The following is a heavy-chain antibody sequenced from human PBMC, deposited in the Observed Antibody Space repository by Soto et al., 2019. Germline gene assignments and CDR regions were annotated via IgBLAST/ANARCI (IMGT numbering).Heavy chain of an antibody. V-gene: IGHV4-31*03. Sequence: ASETLSLTCTVSGGSINSGGYFWTWIRQHPGKGLEWIGYIASSGSTYYNPSLKGRLTIAADTSKNQFSLRLTSVTAADTAVYYCARDYPYYSGNSGYTGYFDYWGQGTLVTVSS. CDR3: ARDYPYYSGNSGYTGYFDY. CDR1: GGSINSGGYF. CDR2: IASSGST. J-gene: IGHJ4*02. D-gene: IGHD3-22*01.